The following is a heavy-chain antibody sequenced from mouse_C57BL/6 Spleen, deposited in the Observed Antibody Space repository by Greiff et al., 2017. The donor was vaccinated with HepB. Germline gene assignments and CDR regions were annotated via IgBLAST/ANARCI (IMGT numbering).Heavy chain of an antibody. CDR2: INPNNGGT. V-gene: IGHV1-26*01. Sequence: EVQLQQSGPELVKPGASVKISCKASGYTFTDYYMNWVKQSHGKSLEWIGDINPNNGGTSYNQKFKGKATLTVDKSSSTAYMELRSLTSEDSAVYYCARSGIPDGSFDYWGQGTTLTVSS. CDR1: GYTFTDYY. J-gene: IGHJ2*01. CDR3: ARSGIPDGSFDY. D-gene: IGHD2-3*01.